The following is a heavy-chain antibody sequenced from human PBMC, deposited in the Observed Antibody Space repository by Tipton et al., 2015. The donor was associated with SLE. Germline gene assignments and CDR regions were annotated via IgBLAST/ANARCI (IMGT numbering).Heavy chain of an antibody. D-gene: IGHD3-16*01. Sequence: LRLSCAVSGGSISSGGYSWSWIRQPPGKGLEWIGYIYHSGSTYYNPSLKSRVTISVDTSKNQFSLKLSSVTAADTAVYYCRLITITSLFDYWGQGTLVTVSS. CDR1: GGSISSGGYS. CDR2: IYHSGST. CDR3: RLITITSLFDY. V-gene: IGHV4-30-2*01. J-gene: IGHJ4*02.